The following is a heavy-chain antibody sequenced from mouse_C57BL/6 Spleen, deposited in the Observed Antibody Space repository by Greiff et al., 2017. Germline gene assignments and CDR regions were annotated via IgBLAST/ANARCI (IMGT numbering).Heavy chain of an antibody. CDR1: GYSITSGYY. CDR2: ISYDGSN. Sequence: ESGPGLVKPSQSLSLTCSVTGYSITSGYYWNWLRQFPGNKLEWMGYISYDGSNNYNPSLKNRISITRDTSKNQFFLKLNSVTTEDTATYCCARDMVLRDVYFDYWGQGTTLTVSS. J-gene: IGHJ2*01. D-gene: IGHD1-1*01. CDR3: ARDMVLRDVYFDY. V-gene: IGHV3-6*01.